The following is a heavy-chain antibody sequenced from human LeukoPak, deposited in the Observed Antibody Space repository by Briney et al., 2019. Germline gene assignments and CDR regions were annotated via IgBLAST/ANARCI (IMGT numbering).Heavy chain of an antibody. CDR1: GFTFSSYA. D-gene: IGHD3-10*01. CDR3: ARSGSYYSPFDY. V-gene: IGHV3-23*01. J-gene: IGHJ4*02. Sequence: GGSLRLSCAASGFTFSSYAMSWVRQAPGKGLEWVSAISGSGGSTYYADSVEGRFTISRDNSKNTLYLQMNSLRAEDTAVYYCARSGSYYSPFDYWGQGTLVTVSS. CDR2: ISGSGGST.